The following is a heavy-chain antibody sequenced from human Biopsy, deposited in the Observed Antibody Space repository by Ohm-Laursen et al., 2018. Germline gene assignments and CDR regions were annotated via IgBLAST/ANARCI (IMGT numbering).Heavy chain of an antibody. Sequence: SVKVSCKAPGGTFSNYGVNWVRQAPGQGLEWLGGNIPILGTGNYAQKFQDRVTVAADTSTSTATMELRSLRSDDTAVYYCARGSRVEYSYGSMGLHSYVMDVWGQGTTVTVSS. CDR3: ARGSRVEYSYGSMGLHSYVMDV. CDR2: NIPILGTG. J-gene: IGHJ6*02. V-gene: IGHV1-69*06. D-gene: IGHD5-18*01. CDR1: GGTFSNYG.